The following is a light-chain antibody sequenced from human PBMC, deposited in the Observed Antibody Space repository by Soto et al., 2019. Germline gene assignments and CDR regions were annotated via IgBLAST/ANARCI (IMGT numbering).Light chain of an antibody. V-gene: IGLV4-60*03. CDR3: ETWDSNTHWV. CDR1: SGHTSYI. Sequence: QSVLTQSSSASASLGSSVKLTCTMSSGHTSYIIAWHQQQPGKAPRYLMKLEGSGTYNKGSGDPDRFSGSSSGADRYLTISNLQSEDEADYYSETWDSNTHWVFGGGTKVTVL. CDR2: LEGSGTY. J-gene: IGLJ3*02.